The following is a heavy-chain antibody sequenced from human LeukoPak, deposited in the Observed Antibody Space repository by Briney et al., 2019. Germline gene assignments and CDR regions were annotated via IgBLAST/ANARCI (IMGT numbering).Heavy chain of an antibody. Sequence: EASVKVSCKVSGYTLTELSMHWVRQAPGKGLEWMGGFDPEDGETIYAQKFQGRVTMTEDTSTDTAYMELSSLRSADTAVYYCAREDSGSSLGAFDIWGQGTMVTVSS. V-gene: IGHV1-24*01. CDR3: AREDSGSSLGAFDI. CDR2: FDPEDGET. D-gene: IGHD1-26*01. J-gene: IGHJ3*02. CDR1: GYTLTELS.